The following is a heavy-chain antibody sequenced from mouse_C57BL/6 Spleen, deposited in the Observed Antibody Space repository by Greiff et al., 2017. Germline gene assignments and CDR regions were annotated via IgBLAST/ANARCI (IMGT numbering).Heavy chain of an antibody. D-gene: IGHD1-1*01. V-gene: IGHV1-64*01. Sequence: QVQLQQPGAELVKPGASVKLSCKASGYTFTSYWMHWVKQRPGQGLEWIGMIHPNSGSTNYNEKFKSKATLTVDKSSSTAYMQLSSLTSEDSAVYYCARLDGSRGYYFDYWGQGTTLTVSS. CDR1: GYTFTSYW. CDR3: ARLDGSRGYYFDY. J-gene: IGHJ2*01. CDR2: IHPNSGST.